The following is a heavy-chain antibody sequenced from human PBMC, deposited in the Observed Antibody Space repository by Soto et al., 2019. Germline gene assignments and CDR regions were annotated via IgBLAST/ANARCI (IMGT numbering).Heavy chain of an antibody. CDR2: IIPIFETA. Sequence: QVQLVQSGAEVKKPGSSAKVSCKASGGTFSSYAISWVRQAPGQGLEWMGGIIPIFETANYAQKCQGRVTITADESTSTAYMGLSSLRSEDTAVYYCARVVYYYDSSGYLTYYFDYWGQGTQVTVSS. D-gene: IGHD3-22*01. V-gene: IGHV1-69*12. CDR3: ARVVYYYDSSGYLTYYFDY. CDR1: GGTFSSYA. J-gene: IGHJ4*02.